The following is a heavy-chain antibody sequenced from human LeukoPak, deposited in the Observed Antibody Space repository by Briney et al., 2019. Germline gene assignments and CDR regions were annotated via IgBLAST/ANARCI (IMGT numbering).Heavy chain of an antibody. CDR1: GSTFSSYW. Sequence: GGSLRLSCAASGSTFSSYWMSWVRQAPGKGLEWVANIKQDGSEKYYVDSVKGRFTISRDNAKNSLYLQMNSLRAEDTAVYYCARVHRGASEWELDVYYFDYWGQGTLVTVSS. CDR2: IKQDGSEK. J-gene: IGHJ4*02. D-gene: IGHD1-26*01. V-gene: IGHV3-7*01. CDR3: ARVHRGASEWELDVYYFDY.